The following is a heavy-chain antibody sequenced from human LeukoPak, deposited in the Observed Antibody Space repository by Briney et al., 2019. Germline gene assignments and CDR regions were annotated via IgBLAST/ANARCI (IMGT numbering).Heavy chain of an antibody. D-gene: IGHD5-24*01. V-gene: IGHV4-59*12. J-gene: IGHJ3*02. CDR1: GGSISSYY. CDR3: ARKRRQRWLQLAHDAFDI. Sequence: SETLSLTCTVPGGSISSYYWSWIRQPPGKGLEWIGYIYYSGSTNYNPSLKSRVTISVDTSKNQYSLKLSSVTAADTAVYYCARKRRQRWLQLAHDAFDIWGQGTMVTVSS. CDR2: IYYSGST.